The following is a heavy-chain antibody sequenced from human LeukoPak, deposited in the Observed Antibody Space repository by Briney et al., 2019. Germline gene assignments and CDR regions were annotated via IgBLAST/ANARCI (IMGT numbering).Heavy chain of an antibody. D-gene: IGHD2-15*01. J-gene: IGHJ4*02. CDR3: AAEGQWSLVHYFNS. CDR2: FDPEDAEI. V-gene: IGHV1-24*01. CDR1: GNTLTDLS. Sequence: ASVKVSCKVSGNTLTDLSIHWVRQAPGKGLDWMGGFDPEDAEIIYAEKFQDRVTMTEDPSTDTAYLELSSLRSEDTAVYYCAAEGQWSLVHYFNSWGQGTLVTVSP.